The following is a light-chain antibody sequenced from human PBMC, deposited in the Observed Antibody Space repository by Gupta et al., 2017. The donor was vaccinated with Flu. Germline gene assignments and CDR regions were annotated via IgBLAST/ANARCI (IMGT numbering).Light chain of an antibody. J-gene: IGLJ3*02. Sequence: ISCSVICSNIGNNFLSWYQHLPGTAPKLLIYEHNTRPSGIPDRFSASTSGTSATLGITGLQTGDEADYYCGTWDSSLNPGGWVFGGGTRLTVL. CDR2: EHN. V-gene: IGLV1-51*02. CDR3: GTWDSSLNPGGWV. CDR1: CSNIGNNF.